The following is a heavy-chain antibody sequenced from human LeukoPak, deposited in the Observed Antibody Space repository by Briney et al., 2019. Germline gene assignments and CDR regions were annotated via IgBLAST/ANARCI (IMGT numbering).Heavy chain of an antibody. V-gene: IGHV4-4*07. Sequence: SETLSLTCTVSGGSISSYYWSWIRQPAGKGLEWIGRIYTSGSTNYNPSLKSRVTISVDKSNNQFSLKLSSVTAADTAVYYCARDLEYSSSTNAFDIWGQGTMVTVSS. J-gene: IGHJ3*02. CDR2: IYTSGST. CDR3: ARDLEYSSSTNAFDI. D-gene: IGHD6-6*01. CDR1: GGSISSYY.